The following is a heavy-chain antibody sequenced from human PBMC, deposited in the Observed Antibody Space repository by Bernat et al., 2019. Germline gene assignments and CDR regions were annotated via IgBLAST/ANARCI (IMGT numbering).Heavy chain of an antibody. CDR1: GFTFSSYS. Sequence: EVQLVESGGGLVQPGGSLRLSCAASGFTFSSYSMNWVRQAPGKGLEWVSYISSSSSTIYYADSVKGRFTISRDNAKNPLYLQMNSLRAEDTAVYYCAREAGYFDLWGRGTLVTVSS. J-gene: IGHJ2*01. CDR3: AREAGYFDL. V-gene: IGHV3-48*01. CDR2: ISSSSSTI. D-gene: IGHD6-25*01.